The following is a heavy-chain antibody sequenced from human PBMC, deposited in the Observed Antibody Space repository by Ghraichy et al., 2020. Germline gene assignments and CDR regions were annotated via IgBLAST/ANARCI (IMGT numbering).Heavy chain of an antibody. CDR3: ARGGGGRSGYCSSTTCYADH. Sequence: ASVKVSCSTSGYTFTGFHLHWLRQTPGQGLEWLGRFNPNTGATTYAQKFQGRVSMTTGSSVTSVSMELSGLTHDDTGIYYCARGGGGRSGYCSSTTCYADHWGQGTLVTVSS. CDR1: GYTFTGFH. V-gene: IGHV1-2*05. D-gene: IGHD2-2*01. CDR2: FNPNTGAT. J-gene: IGHJ5*02.